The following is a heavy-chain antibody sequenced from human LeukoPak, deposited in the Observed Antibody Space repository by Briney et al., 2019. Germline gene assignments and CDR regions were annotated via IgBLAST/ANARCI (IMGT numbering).Heavy chain of an antibody. V-gene: IGHV3-23*01. Sequence: GASLRLSCAASGFTFSSYAMSWVRQVPGKGLEWVSAISGSGGSTYYADSVKGRFTISRENSKNTLYLQMNSLRAADTAVYYCAKDDYGGWDNYWGQGTLVTVSS. D-gene: IGHD4-23*01. CDR1: GFTFSSYA. CDR2: ISGSGGST. J-gene: IGHJ4*02. CDR3: AKDDYGGWDNY.